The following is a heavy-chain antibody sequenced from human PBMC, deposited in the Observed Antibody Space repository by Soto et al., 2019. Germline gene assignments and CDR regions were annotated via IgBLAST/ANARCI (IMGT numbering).Heavy chain of an antibody. J-gene: IGHJ4*02. V-gene: IGHV1-24*01. D-gene: IGHD3-3*01. CDR3: ATVHYDFWSGYPMPYYFDY. Sequence: ASVKVSCKVSGYTLTELSMHWVLQAPGKGLEWMGGFDPEDGETIYAQKFQGRVTMTEDTSTDTAYMELSSLRSEDTAVYYCATVHYDFWSGYPMPYYFDYWGQGTLVTVSS. CDR1: GYTLTELS. CDR2: FDPEDGET.